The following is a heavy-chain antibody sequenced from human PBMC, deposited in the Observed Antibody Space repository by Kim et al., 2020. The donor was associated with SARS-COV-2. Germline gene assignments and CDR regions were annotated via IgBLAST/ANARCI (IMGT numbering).Heavy chain of an antibody. CDR2: IKPKSGGT. CDR1: GFAFIDSY. Sequence: ASVKVSCKTSGFAFIDSYIHWVRQARGQGLEWMGWIKPKSGGTDYEQKFQGRVTMTRDTSISTAYLELSRLTSDDTAVYYCARVSRVGASTFYFDYWGQG. J-gene: IGHJ4*02. D-gene: IGHD1-26*01. CDR3: ARVSRVGASTFYFDY. V-gene: IGHV1-2*02.